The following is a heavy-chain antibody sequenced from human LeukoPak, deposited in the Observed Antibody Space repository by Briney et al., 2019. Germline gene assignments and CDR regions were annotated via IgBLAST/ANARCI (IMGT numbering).Heavy chain of an antibody. D-gene: IGHD3-16*01. CDR2: IKQDGSEK. CDR3: VGHSDY. CDR1: GFSFSSYW. J-gene: IGHJ4*02. V-gene: IGHV3-7*01. Sequence: GGSLRLSCAASGFSFSSYWMSWVRQAPGKGLEWVADIKQDGSEKYYVNSVKGRFTMSRDNAKTSLYLQMNSRRGEDTAVYYCVGHSDYWGQGTLVTVSS.